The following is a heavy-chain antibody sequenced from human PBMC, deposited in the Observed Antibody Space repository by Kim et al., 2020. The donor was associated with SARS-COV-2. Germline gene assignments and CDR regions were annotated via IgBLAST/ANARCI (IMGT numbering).Heavy chain of an antibody. Sequence: AQKLQGRGTMTTDTSTSTAYMELRSLRSDDTAVYYCARGGSSWYLLDAFDIWGQGTMVTVSS. D-gene: IGHD6-13*01. V-gene: IGHV1-18*01. CDR3: ARGGSSWYLLDAFDI. J-gene: IGHJ3*02.